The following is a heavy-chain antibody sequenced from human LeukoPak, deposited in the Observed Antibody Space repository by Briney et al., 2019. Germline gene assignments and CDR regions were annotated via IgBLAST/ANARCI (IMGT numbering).Heavy chain of an antibody. CDR1: GGSISSYY. V-gene: IGHV4-59*01. J-gene: IGHJ3*02. Sequence: SETLSLTCTVSGGSISSYYWSWLRQPPGKGLEWIGYIYYSGSTNYNPSLKSRVTISVDTSKNQFSLKLSSVTAADTAVYYCARDRPRYCSSTSCYSAFDIWGQGTMVTVSS. D-gene: IGHD2-2*01. CDR3: ARDRPRYCSSTSCYSAFDI. CDR2: IYYSGST.